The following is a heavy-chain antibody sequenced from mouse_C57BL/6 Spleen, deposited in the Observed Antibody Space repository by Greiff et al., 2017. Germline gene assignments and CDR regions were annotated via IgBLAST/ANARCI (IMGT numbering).Heavy chain of an antibody. Sequence: VQLQQSGAELVRPGASVKLSCKASGYTFTDYYINWVKQRPGQGLEWIARIYPGSGNTYYNEKFKGKATLTAEKSSSTAYMQLSSLTSEDSAVYFCASGGYYGYFDVWGTGTTVTVSS. V-gene: IGHV1-76*01. D-gene: IGHD1-1*02. CDR2: IYPGSGNT. CDR1: GYTFTDYY. CDR3: ASGGYYGYFDV. J-gene: IGHJ1*03.